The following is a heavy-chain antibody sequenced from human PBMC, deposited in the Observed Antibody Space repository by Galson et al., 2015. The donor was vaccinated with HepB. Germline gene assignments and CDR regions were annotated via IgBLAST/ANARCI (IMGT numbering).Heavy chain of an antibody. CDR3: AACGVEMATITNYYYYGMDV. Sequence: QSGAEVKKPGESLKISCKGSGYSFTSYWIGWVRQMPGKGLEWMGIIYPGDSDTRYSPSFQGQVTISADKSISTAYLQWSSLKASDTAMHYCAACGVEMATITNYYYYGMDVWGQGTTVTVSS. D-gene: IGHD5-24*01. J-gene: IGHJ6*02. V-gene: IGHV5-51*01. CDR1: GYSFTSYW. CDR2: IYPGDSDT.